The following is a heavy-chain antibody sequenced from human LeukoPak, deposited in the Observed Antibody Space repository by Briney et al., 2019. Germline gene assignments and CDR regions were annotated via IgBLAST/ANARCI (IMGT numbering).Heavy chain of an antibody. CDR2: IYYSGST. CDR3: ARAAGPITIFGVAMDV. J-gene: IGHJ6*04. D-gene: IGHD3-3*01. CDR1: GGSLRSYY. V-gene: IGHV4-59*04. Sequence: SETLSLTCTVPGGSLRSYYWSWIRQPPGKGLEWGGYIYYSGSTYYNPSLKSRVTISVGTSKNQFSLKLSSVTAADTAVYYCARAAGPITIFGVAMDVWGKGTTVTVSS.